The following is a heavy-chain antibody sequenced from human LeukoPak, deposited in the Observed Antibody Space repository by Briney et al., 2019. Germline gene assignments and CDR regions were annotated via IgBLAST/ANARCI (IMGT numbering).Heavy chain of an antibody. CDR2: ISAYNGNT. Sequence: ASVKVSCKASGYTFTSYGITWVRQAPGQGLECMGWISAYNGNTNYAQKLQGRVTMTTDTSTSTAYMELRSLISDDTAVYYCARALYCSGGSCYSGSIDSWGQGTLVTVSS. CDR1: GYTFTSYG. J-gene: IGHJ4*02. D-gene: IGHD2-15*01. V-gene: IGHV1-18*01. CDR3: ARALYCSGGSCYSGSIDS.